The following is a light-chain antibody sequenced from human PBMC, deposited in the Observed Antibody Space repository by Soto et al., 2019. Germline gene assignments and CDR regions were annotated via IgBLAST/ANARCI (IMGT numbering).Light chain of an antibody. Sequence: QSALTQPRSVSGSPGQSVTISCTGTSSDVGGYSYVSWYQQHPGKAPKLMMYDVKTRPSGIPDRFSGSKSGNTASLTISGLQAEDEADYYFFSYAGSYSFVFGRGTKVTVL. CDR2: DVK. CDR3: FSYAGSYSFV. J-gene: IGLJ1*01. CDR1: SSDVGGYSY. V-gene: IGLV2-11*01.